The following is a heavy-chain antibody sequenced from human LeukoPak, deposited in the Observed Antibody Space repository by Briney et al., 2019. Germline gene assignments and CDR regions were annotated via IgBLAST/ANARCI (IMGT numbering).Heavy chain of an antibody. D-gene: IGHD3-9*01. CDR3: ARSDILTGPPEISTVGWFDP. CDR2: IIPILDIA. V-gene: IGHV1-69*02. J-gene: IGHJ5*02. Sequence: ASVKVSCKASGGTFSSYSISWVRQAPGQGLEWMGRIIPILDIAYYAQKFQGRVTITADKSTNTAYMELSSLRSVDTAVYYCARSDILTGPPEISTVGWFDPWGQGTLVTVSS. CDR1: GGTFSSYS.